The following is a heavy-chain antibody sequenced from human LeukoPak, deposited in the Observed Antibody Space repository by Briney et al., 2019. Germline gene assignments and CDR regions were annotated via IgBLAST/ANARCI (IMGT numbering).Heavy chain of an antibody. D-gene: IGHD2-2*02. V-gene: IGHV4-30-2*01. J-gene: IGHJ3*02. Sequence: SETLSLTCTVSGGSISSGGYYWSWIRQPPGKGLEWIGYIYHSGSTYYNPSLKSRVTISVDRPKNQFSLKLSSVTAADTAVYYCARLPYCSSTSCYTGAFDIWGQGTMVTVSS. CDR2: IYHSGST. CDR1: GGSISSGGYY. CDR3: ARLPYCSSTSCYTGAFDI.